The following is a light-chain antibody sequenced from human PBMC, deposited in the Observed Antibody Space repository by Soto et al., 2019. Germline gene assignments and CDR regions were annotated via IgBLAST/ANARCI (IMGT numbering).Light chain of an antibody. V-gene: IGKV1-5*03. CDR1: HNINGL. J-gene: IGKJ4*01. CDR3: QQYNTD. CDR2: MAT. Sequence: DIPMTQSPSTLSASVGDRVTITCRTSHNINGLLAWYQQKPGQAPKLLIYMATDLEIGVPSRFSGSGSGTEFTLTISSLQPDDSATYYCQQYNTDFGGGTKVEI.